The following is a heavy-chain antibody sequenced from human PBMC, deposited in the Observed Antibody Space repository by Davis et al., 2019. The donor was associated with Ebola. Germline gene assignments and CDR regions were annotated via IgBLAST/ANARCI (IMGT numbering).Heavy chain of an antibody. Sequence: AASVKVSCKASGYTFTSYGISWVRQAPGQGLEWMGGIIPIFGTANYAQKFQGRVTITADKSTSTAYMELSSLRSEDTAVYYCARGRRSDVYGGYSDYWGQGTLVTVAS. CDR1: GYTFTSYG. J-gene: IGHJ4*02. D-gene: IGHD2-8*01. CDR3: ARGRRSDVYGGYSDY. CDR2: IIPIFGTA. V-gene: IGHV1-69*06.